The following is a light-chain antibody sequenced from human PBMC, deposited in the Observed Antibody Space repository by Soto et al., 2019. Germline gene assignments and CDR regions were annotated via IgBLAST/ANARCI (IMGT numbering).Light chain of an antibody. CDR2: DAS. CDR3: QQYNRYPMYT. J-gene: IGKJ2*01. V-gene: IGKV1-5*01. CDR1: QSISVW. Sequence: DIQMTQSPSTLSASVGDRVTITCRASQSISVWLAWYQQKPGKAPKLLIYDASGLESGVPSRFSGSGSGTEFTLTISSLQPDDFATYYCQQYNRYPMYTFGQGTRLEIK.